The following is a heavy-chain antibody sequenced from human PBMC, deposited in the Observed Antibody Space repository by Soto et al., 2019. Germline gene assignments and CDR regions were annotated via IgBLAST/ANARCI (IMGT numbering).Heavy chain of an antibody. CDR2: IYYSGST. D-gene: IGHD3-16*02. CDR1: GGSISSSSYY. CDR3: ALTYYDYIWGSYRPHDY. J-gene: IGHJ4*02. Sequence: SETLSLTCTVSGGSISSSSYYWGWIRQPPGKGLEWIGSIYYSGSTYYNPSLKSRVTISVDTSKNQFSLKLSSVTAVDTSVYYCALTYYDYIWGSYRPHDYWGQGTLVTVSS. V-gene: IGHV4-39*01.